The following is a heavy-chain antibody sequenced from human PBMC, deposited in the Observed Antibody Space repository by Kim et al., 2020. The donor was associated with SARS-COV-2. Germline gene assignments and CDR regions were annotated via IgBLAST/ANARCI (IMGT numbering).Heavy chain of an antibody. J-gene: IGHJ2*01. V-gene: IGHV4-31*03. CDR3: AKSLSFYGDNWYFDL. D-gene: IGHD4-17*01. Sequence: SETLSLTCTVSGGSISSGGYYWTWIRQHPGKGLEWIGYISYSGSTYYNPSLKSRVTMSVDTSKNHFSLKVSSVTAADTAVYYCAKSLSFYGDNWYFDLWGRGTLGTVSS. CDR1: GGSISSGGYY. CDR2: ISYSGST.